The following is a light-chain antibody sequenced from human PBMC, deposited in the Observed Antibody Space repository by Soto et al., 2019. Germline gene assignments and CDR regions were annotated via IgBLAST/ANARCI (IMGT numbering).Light chain of an antibody. J-gene: IGKJ5*01. Sequence: DIQMTQSPSTLSASVGDRVTITCRASQSISSWLAWYQQKPGKAPNLLIYDASSLESGVPSRFSGSGSGTEFTLTISSLQPDDFATYYCQQYHSFLITFGQGTRLEIK. V-gene: IGKV1-5*01. CDR2: DAS. CDR1: QSISSW. CDR3: QQYHSFLIT.